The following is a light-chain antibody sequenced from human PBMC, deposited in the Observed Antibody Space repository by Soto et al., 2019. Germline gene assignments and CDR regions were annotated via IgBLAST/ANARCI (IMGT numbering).Light chain of an antibody. V-gene: IGKV1-5*01. CDR3: QQHQDYTYT. CDR1: QRVDRW. Sequence: DIQMSQSPATLSASVGDRVTITCRASQRVDRWLAWYQQKPGQAPKLLISDASTLESGVPSRFSGSGSVTEFTLTITSLQPDDFATYYSQQHQDYTYTFGQGTKVDIK. CDR2: DAS. J-gene: IGKJ1*01.